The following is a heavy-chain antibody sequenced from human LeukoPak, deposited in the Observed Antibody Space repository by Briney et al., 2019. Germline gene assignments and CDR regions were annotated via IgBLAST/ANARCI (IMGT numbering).Heavy chain of an antibody. CDR3: ARGPYTSGVYRLDS. CDR1: GFTFSSYW. V-gene: IGHV3-74*01. D-gene: IGHD6-19*01. J-gene: IGHJ4*02. Sequence: GGSLRLSCAASGFTFSSYWMHWVRQAPGEGLVWVSRIKTDGTTTNYADSVKGRFTVSRDNAKNTLYLQMNSLRAEDTAVYYCARGPYTSGVYRLDSWGPGNLVTVSS. CDR2: IKTDGTTT.